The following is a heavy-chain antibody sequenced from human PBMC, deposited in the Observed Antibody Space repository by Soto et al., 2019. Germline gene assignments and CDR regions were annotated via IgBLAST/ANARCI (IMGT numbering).Heavy chain of an antibody. J-gene: IGHJ4*02. CDR2: IYYSGST. Sequence: PLETLCLTCTVSGGSISSGDYYWSWIRQPPGKGLEWIGYIYYSGSTYYNPSLKSRVTISVDTSKNQFSLKLSSVTAADTAVYYCARARGARYFDYWGQGTLVTVSS. CDR1: GGSISSGDYY. D-gene: IGHD2-15*01. CDR3: ARARGARYFDY. V-gene: IGHV4-30-4*01.